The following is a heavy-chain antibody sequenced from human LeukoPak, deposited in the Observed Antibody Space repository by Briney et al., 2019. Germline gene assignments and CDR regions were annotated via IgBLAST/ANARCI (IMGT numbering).Heavy chain of an antibody. CDR1: GFTFSSYA. D-gene: IGHD3-22*01. CDR3: AKGGATYYDSSGYYPDAFDI. Sequence: GGSLRLSCAASGFTFSSYAMHWVRQAPGKGLEWVAVISYDGSNKYYADSVKGRFTISRDNSKNTLYLQMNSLRAEDTAVYYCAKGGATYYDSSGYYPDAFDIWGQGTMVTVSS. V-gene: IGHV3-30-3*01. CDR2: ISYDGSNK. J-gene: IGHJ3*02.